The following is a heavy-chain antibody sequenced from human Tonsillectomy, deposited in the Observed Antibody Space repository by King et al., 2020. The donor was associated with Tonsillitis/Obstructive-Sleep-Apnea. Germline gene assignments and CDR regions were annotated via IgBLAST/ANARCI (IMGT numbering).Heavy chain of an antibody. Sequence: VQLQESGPGLVKPSETLSLTCTVSGGSISSYYWNWIRQPAGKRLEWIGRIHTSGSTHYNPSLKSRVTMSVDTSKNRVSLRLNSVTAADTAVYYCARDYSSGYGLDVWGQGTTVTVSS. CDR2: IHTSGST. CDR1: GGSISSYY. V-gene: IGHV4-4*07. D-gene: IGHD6-19*01. J-gene: IGHJ6*02. CDR3: ARDYSSGYGLDV.